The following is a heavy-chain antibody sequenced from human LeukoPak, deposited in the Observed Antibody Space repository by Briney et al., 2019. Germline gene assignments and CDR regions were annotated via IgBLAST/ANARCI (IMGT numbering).Heavy chain of an antibody. V-gene: IGHV4-61*08. CDR1: GGSISSGGYY. Sequence: SETLSLTCTVSGGSISSGGYYWSWIRQPPGKGLEWIGYIYYSGSTNYNPSLKSRVTISVDTSKNQFSLKLSSVTAADTAVYYCATGILTGYYSMDVWGQGTTVTVSS. D-gene: IGHD3-9*01. CDR3: ATGILTGYYSMDV. CDR2: IYYSGST. J-gene: IGHJ6*02.